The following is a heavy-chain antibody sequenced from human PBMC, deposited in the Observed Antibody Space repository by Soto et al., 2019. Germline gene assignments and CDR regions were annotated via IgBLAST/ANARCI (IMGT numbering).Heavy chain of an antibody. CDR2: ISYDGTKT. V-gene: IGHV3-30*18. D-gene: IGHD6-19*01. CDR3: AKYRAPRRQWLIDAFDY. Sequence: QVQLVESGGGVVQPGRSLRVSCAASGFTFSIYAMHWVRQAPGKGLEWVAVISYDGTKTYYADSVKGRFTISRDNSKNTVYLQMNSLRDEDTAVDYCAKYRAPRRQWLIDAFDYWGQGTLVTVSP. J-gene: IGHJ4*02. CDR1: GFTFSIYA.